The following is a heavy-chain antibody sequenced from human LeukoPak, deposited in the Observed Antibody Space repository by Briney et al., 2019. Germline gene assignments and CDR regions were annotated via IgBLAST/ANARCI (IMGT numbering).Heavy chain of an antibody. CDR2: IYYSGST. J-gene: IGHJ4*02. CDR3: ARTSTGTDFDL. CDR1: GGSISSSSYY. Sequence: MPSETLSLTCTVSGGSISSSSYYWGWIRQSPGKGLEWIGNIYYSGSTYYNPSLKSRVTISVDTSKNKFSLNLSSVSAADPAVYYCARTSTGTDFDLWGQGTLVTVSS. V-gene: IGHV4-39*01. D-gene: IGHD1-1*01.